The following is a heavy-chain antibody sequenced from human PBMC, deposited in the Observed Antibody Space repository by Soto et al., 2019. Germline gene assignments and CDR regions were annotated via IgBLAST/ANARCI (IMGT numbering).Heavy chain of an antibody. J-gene: IGHJ4*02. D-gene: IGHD3-22*01. V-gene: IGHV1-24*01. CDR1: GYTFTELS. Sequence: GASVKVSCKVSGYTFTELSMHWVRQAPGKGLEWMGGFDPEDGETIYAQKFQGRVTMTEDTSTDTAYMELSSLRSEDTAVYYCATETPLDYYDSSGPFDYWGQGTLVTVSS. CDR2: FDPEDGET. CDR3: ATETPLDYYDSSGPFDY.